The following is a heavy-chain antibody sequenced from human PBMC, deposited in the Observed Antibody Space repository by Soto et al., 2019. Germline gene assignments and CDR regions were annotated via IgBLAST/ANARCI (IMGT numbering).Heavy chain of an antibody. J-gene: IGHJ4*02. Sequence: SETLSLTCAVSGGYISSGYYCWSWIRQPPARGXDWIGYIYYSGSTYYNPSFQSRVTISVDTYKNQFSLKLTSVNAEDTDVYFCARDRGYSGSGSYYCDYWGLGTLVTVSS. CDR1: GGYISSGYYC. CDR2: IYYSGST. CDR3: ARDRGYSGSGSYYCDY. D-gene: IGHD3-10*01. V-gene: IGHV4-30-4*01.